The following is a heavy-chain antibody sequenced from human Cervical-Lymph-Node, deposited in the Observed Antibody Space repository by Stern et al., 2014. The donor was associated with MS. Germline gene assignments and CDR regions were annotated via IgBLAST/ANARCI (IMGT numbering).Heavy chain of an antibody. CDR2: FVLVNSTA. CDR1: GVTVNRYV. D-gene: IGHD5-18*01. CDR3: ASVAQLWRSWFDP. J-gene: IGHJ5*02. V-gene: IGHV1-69*06. Sequence: QVQLVQSGAEVKRPGSSVKVSCKASGVTVNRYVISWVRQAPGPGLEWMGVFVLVNSTANYEQKFQDRVTISADKITNTPYLELRSLRSEDTAVYYCASVAQLWRSWFDPWGQGTLVTVSS.